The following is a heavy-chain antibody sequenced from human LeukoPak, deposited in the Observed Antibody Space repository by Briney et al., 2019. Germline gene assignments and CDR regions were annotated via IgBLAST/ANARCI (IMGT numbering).Heavy chain of an antibody. CDR1: GGSISSGSYY. J-gene: IGHJ4*02. D-gene: IGHD3-10*01. V-gene: IGHV4-61*02. Sequence: SETLSLTCTVSGGSISSGSYYWSWIRQPAGKGLEWIGRIYTSGSTNYNPSLKSRVTISVDTSKNQFSLKLSSVTAADTAVYYCARDTTDGMVRGVTRPYYFDYWGQGTLVTVSS. CDR2: IYTSGST. CDR3: ARDTTDGMVRGVTRPYYFDY.